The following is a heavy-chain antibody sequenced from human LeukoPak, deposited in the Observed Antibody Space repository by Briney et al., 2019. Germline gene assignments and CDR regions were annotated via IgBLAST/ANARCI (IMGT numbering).Heavy chain of an antibody. D-gene: IGHD3-10*01. CDR1: GYTFTGYY. CDR3: ARHRAIGVRGVPWVGPNWFDP. CDR2: INPNSGGT. V-gene: IGHV1-2*02. J-gene: IGHJ5*02. Sequence: ASVTVSCKASGYTFTGYYMHWVRQAPGQGLEWMGWINPNSGGTNYAQKFQGRVTMTRDTSISTAYMELSRLRSDDTAVYYCARHRAIGVRGVPWVGPNWFDPWGQGTLVTVSS.